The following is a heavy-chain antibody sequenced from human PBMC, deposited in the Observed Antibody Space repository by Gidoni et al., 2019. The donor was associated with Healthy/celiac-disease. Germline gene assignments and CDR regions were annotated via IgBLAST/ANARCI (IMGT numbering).Heavy chain of an antibody. J-gene: IGHJ4*02. CDR3: ARRPGYSSGWGAFDY. D-gene: IGHD6-19*01. CDR2: IGAYHVNT. CDR1: GYTFPSYG. V-gene: IGHV1-18*01. Sequence: QVQLVQSGAAVKKPGASVKVYCKASGYTFPSYGISCVRQAPGQGLEWMGWIGAYHVNTNYAQKLQGRVTMTTDTSTSTAYMELRILRSDDTAVYYCARRPGYSSGWGAFDYWGQGTLVTVSS.